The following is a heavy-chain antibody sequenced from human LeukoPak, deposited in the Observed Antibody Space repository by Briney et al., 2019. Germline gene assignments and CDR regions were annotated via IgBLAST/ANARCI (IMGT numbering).Heavy chain of an antibody. Sequence: PGGSLRLSCAASGFTFDDYAMHWVRQAPGKGLEWVSGISWNSGSIGYADSVKGRFTISRDNAKNSLYLQMNSLRAEDTALYYCAKGLSGWYVRPLDYWGQGTLVTVSS. J-gene: IGHJ4*02. CDR2: ISWNSGSI. CDR3: AKGLSGWYVRPLDY. V-gene: IGHV3-9*01. CDR1: GFTFDDYA. D-gene: IGHD6-19*01.